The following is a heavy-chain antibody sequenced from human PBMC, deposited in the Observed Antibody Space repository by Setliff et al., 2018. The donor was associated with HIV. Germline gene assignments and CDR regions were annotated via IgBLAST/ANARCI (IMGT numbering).Heavy chain of an antibody. V-gene: IGHV4-39*07. D-gene: IGHD3-22*01. J-gene: IGHJ5*02. CDR2: IYYGGNT. CDR3: ARGLPSYYYETSGSLGWFDP. Sequence: PSETLSLTCSVSGGSFSSNNYYCGWIRQPPGKGLEWIGSIYYGGNTYYNPSLKGRLTISLDTSKNQFSLKLRSVTAADTAVYYCARGLPSYYYETSGSLGWFDPWGQGTLVTVSS. CDR1: GGSFSSNNYY.